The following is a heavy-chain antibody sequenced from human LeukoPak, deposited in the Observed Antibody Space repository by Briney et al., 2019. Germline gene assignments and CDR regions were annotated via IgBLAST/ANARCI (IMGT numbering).Heavy chain of an antibody. Sequence: PGGSLRLSCAASGFTFSSYAMHWVRQAPGKGLEWVAVISYDGSNKYYADSVKGRFTISRDNSKNTLYLQMNSLRAEDTAVYYCAREPQYSGYDSSPPYFDYWGQGTLVTVSS. CDR1: GFTFSSYA. D-gene: IGHD5-12*01. CDR3: AREPQYSGYDSSPPYFDY. CDR2: ISYDGSNK. V-gene: IGHV3-30-3*01. J-gene: IGHJ4*02.